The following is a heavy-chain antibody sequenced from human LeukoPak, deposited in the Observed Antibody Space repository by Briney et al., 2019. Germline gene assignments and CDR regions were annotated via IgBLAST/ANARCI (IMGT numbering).Heavy chain of an antibody. J-gene: IGHJ4*02. CDR2: ISVRSNYI. V-gene: IGHV3-21*01. Sequence: PGGSLRLSCVASGYTFSSFSINWVRQAPGKGLEWVSSISVRSNYIYYADSVRGRFSISRDDARDSLFLQMNSLRAEDTAVYYCVRLRRNSDTSGYYYYYDLWGQGTLVTVSS. CDR1: GYTFSSFS. CDR3: VRLRRNSDTSGYYYYYDL. D-gene: IGHD3-22*01.